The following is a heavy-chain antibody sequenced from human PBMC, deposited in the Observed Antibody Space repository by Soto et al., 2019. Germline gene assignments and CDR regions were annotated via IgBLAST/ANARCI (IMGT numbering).Heavy chain of an antibody. CDR3: ARGASAGPNPLLFDY. Sequence: PSETLSLTCTVSGGSISSYYWSWIRQPPGKGLEWIGYIYYSGSTNYNPSLKSRVTISVDTSKNQFSLKLSSVTAADTAVYYCARGASAGPNPLLFDYWGQGTLVTVSS. J-gene: IGHJ4*02. V-gene: IGHV4-59*01. CDR2: IYYSGST. CDR1: GGSISSYY.